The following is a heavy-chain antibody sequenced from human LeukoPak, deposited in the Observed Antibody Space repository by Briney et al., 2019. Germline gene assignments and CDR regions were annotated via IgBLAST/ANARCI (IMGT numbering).Heavy chain of an antibody. CDR1: GGSISSYY. CDR2: IYYSGST. CDR3: ARGLRDGYNPLGY. V-gene: IGHV4-59*01. J-gene: IGHJ4*02. Sequence: PSETLSLTCTVSGGSISSYYWSWIRQPPGKGLEWIGYIYYSGSTNYNPSLKSRVTISVDTSKNQFSLKLSSVTAADTAVYYCARGLRDGYNPLGYWGQGTLVTVSS. D-gene: IGHD5-24*01.